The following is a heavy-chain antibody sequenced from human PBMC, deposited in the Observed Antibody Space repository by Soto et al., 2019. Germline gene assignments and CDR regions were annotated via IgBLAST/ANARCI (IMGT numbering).Heavy chain of an antibody. CDR3: AKDRGITGTTSYFDY. D-gene: IGHD1-7*01. Sequence: PGGSLRLSCAASGFTFSSYGMHWVRQAPGKGLEWVAVISYDGSNKYYADSVKGRFTISRDNSKNTLYLQMNSLRAEDTAVYYCAKDRGITGTTSYFDYWGQGTLVSVTA. J-gene: IGHJ4*02. CDR1: GFTFSSYG. CDR2: ISYDGSNK. V-gene: IGHV3-30*18.